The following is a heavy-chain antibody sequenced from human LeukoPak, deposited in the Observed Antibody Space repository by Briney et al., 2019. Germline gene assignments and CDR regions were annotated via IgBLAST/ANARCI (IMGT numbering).Heavy chain of an antibody. Sequence: PSETLSLTCNVSGASVSSGSYYWGWIRQPPGKGLEWIGSIYYSGSTYYNPSLKSRVTISVDTSKNQFSLKLSSVTAADTAVYYCARRAGGAYCGGDCYSLDYWGQGTLVTVSS. D-gene: IGHD2-21*02. CDR3: ARRAGGAYCGGDCYSLDY. CDR2: IYYSGST. CDR1: GASVSSGSYY. V-gene: IGHV4-39*01. J-gene: IGHJ4*02.